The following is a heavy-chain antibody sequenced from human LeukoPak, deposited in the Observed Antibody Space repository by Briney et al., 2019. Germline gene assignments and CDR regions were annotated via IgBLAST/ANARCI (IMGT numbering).Heavy chain of an antibody. CDR2: IFYSGTT. Sequence: SETLSLTCTVSGGSISSSSYYWGWIRQPPGKGLEWIGSIFYSGTTYYNPSLKSRVTISVDTSKNQFSLKLSSVTAADTAVYYCASLSRVAGTFSEFLFWGQGTLVTVSS. V-gene: IGHV4-39*01. J-gene: IGHJ4*02. CDR3: ASLSRVAGTFSEFLF. D-gene: IGHD2-15*01. CDR1: GGSISSSSYY.